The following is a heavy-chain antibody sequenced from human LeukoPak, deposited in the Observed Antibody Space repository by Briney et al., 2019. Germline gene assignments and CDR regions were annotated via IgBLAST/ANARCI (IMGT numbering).Heavy chain of an antibody. CDR3: ARFAGYSSGWYDYYYYGMDV. V-gene: IGHV4-59*08. D-gene: IGHD6-19*01. CDR2: IYYSGST. J-gene: IGHJ6*02. CDR1: GGSISSYY. Sequence: PSETLSLTCTVSGGSISSYYWSWIRQPPGMGLEWIGYIYYSGSTNYNPSLKSRVTISVDTSKNQFSLKLSSVTAADTAVYYCARFAGYSSGWYDYYYYGMDVWGQGTTVTVSS.